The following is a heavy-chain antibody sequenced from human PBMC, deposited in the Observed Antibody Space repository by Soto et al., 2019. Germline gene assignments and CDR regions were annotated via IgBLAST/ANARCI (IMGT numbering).Heavy chain of an antibody. D-gene: IGHD3-22*01. Sequence: EVQLLESGGGLVQPGGSRKLSCAASGFTFSSYAMSWVRQAPGKGLEWVSAISGSGGSTYYADSVKGRFTISRDNSKNTLYLQMNSLRAEDTAVYYCAKAGRPKVVVISLDYWGQGTLVTVSS. CDR2: ISGSGGST. V-gene: IGHV3-23*01. CDR1: GFTFSSYA. CDR3: AKAGRPKVVVISLDY. J-gene: IGHJ4*02.